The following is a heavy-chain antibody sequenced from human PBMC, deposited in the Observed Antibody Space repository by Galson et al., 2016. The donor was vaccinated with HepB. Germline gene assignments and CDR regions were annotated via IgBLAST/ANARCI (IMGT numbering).Heavy chain of an antibody. J-gene: IGHJ4*02. D-gene: IGHD2-21*01. Sequence: SLRLSCAASGFTLSSYAMSWVRQAPGKGLEWVSGISDNGGSTFYADSVKGRFTISRDNSKNTAYLQMNSLRAEDTAKYYCANPGTYLLYWGQGTLVTVSS. V-gene: IGHV3-23*01. CDR3: ANPGTYLLY. CDR1: GFTLSSYA. CDR2: ISDNGGST.